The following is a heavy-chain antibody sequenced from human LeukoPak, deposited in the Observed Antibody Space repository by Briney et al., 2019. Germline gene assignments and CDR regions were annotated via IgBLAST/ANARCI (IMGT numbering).Heavy chain of an antibody. V-gene: IGHV3-66*01. CDR3: ARGLPPNYYNYMDV. CDR2: IYSGGGT. CDR1: GFSVSNND. Sequence: PGGSLRLSCAASGFSVSNNDMSWVRQAPGKGLEWVSVIYSGGGTYYADSVKGRFTISRDNSKNTLYLQMNSLRAEDTAVYYCARGLPPNYYNYMDVWGKGTTVTISS. J-gene: IGHJ6*03.